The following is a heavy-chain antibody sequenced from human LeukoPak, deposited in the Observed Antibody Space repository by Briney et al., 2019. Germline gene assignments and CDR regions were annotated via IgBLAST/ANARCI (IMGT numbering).Heavy chain of an antibody. CDR1: GYTFTGYY. Sequence: PWASVKVSCKASGYTFTGYYMHWVRQAPGQGLEWMGWINPNSGGTNYAQKFQGRVTMTRDTSISTAYMELSRLRSDDTAVYYCARELEDYGGPNNWFDPWGQGTLVTVSS. J-gene: IGHJ5*02. CDR2: INPNSGGT. D-gene: IGHD4-23*01. CDR3: ARELEDYGGPNNWFDP. V-gene: IGHV1-2*02.